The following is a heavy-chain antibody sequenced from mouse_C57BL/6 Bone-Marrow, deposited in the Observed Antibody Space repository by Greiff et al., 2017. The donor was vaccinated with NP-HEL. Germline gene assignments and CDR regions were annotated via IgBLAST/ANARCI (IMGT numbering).Heavy chain of an antibody. CDR3: ARWHYYCSSYEYFDV. Sequence: VQLVESGAELARPGASVKLSCKASGYTFTSYGISWVKQRTGQGLEWIGEIYPRSGNTYYNEKFKGKATLTADKSSSTAYMELRSLTSEDSAVYFCARWHYYCSSYEYFDVWGTGTTVTVSS. J-gene: IGHJ1*03. D-gene: IGHD1-1*01. V-gene: IGHV1-81*01. CDR2: IYPRSGNT. CDR1: GYTFTSYG.